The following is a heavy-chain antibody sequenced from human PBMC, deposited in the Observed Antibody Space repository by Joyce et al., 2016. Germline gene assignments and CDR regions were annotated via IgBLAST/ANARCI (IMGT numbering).Heavy chain of an antibody. CDR1: GGSLCGYY. D-gene: IGHD3-10*01. V-gene: IGHV4-34*01. CDR3: ARARRGIILARGEMGEYLQH. J-gene: IGHJ1*01. Sequence: QVQLQEWGAGLLKPSETLSLTCAVYGGSLCGYYWSWIRQAPGRGLEWIGEVNDRGRTNYNPSLKSRATTSMDTSKNRFSLRLTTVTAADTAVYFCARARRGIILARGEMGEYLQHWGRGTVVIVSS. CDR2: VNDRGRT.